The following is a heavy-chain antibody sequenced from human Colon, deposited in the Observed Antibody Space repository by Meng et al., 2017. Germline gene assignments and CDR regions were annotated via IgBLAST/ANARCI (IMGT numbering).Heavy chain of an antibody. CDR2: IYSGGST. CDR3: AKVVPRGELSPLDAFDI. CDR1: GFTFDDYA. J-gene: IGHJ3*02. Sequence: ESLKFSCAASGFTFDDYAMHWVRQAPGKGLEWVSVIYSGGSTNYADYVKGRFTISRDNSKNTLYLQLNSLRSEDTAVYYCAKVVPRGELSPLDAFDIWGQGTMVTVSS. V-gene: IGHV3-23*03. D-gene: IGHD3-10*01.